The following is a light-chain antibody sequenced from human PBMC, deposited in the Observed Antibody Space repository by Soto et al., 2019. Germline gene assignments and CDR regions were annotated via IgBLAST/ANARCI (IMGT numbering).Light chain of an antibody. V-gene: IGKV4-1*01. CDR2: WAS. CDR1: QSVLYSPNNKNY. J-gene: IGKJ1*01. Sequence: DIVMPQSPDSLAVSLGERATINCKSSQSVLYSPNNKNYLAWYQHKPGQPPKMLIYWASIRESGVPDRFSGSGSGTDFTLTISSLQSEDVAVYYCQQYYTNSWSVGQGTKVDIK. CDR3: QQYYTNSWS.